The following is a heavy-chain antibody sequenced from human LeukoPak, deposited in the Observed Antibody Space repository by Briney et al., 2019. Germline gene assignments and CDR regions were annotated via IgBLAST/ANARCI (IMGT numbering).Heavy chain of an antibody. CDR2: IYPGDSDT. V-gene: IGHV5-51*01. J-gene: IGHJ6*02. CDR3: ARFIDGPSHQTARARILDGMDV. D-gene: IGHD1-1*01. CDR1: GYSFTSYW. Sequence: GESLKISCKGSGYSFTSYWIGWVRQMPGKGLEWMGIIYPGDSDTRYSPSFQGQVTISADKSISTAYLQWSSLKASDTAMYYCARFIDGPSHQTARARILDGMDVWGQGTTVTVSS.